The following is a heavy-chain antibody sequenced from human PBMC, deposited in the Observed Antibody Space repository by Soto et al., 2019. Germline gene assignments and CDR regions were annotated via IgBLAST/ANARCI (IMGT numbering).Heavy chain of an antibody. Sequence: QVQLVQSGAEVKKPGSSVKVSCKASGGTFSSYAISWVRQAPGQGVEWMGGIIPIIGTANYGQKFQGRVTITADESTSTAYMELSSLRSEDTAVYYCARDSGYYGSRSYYNGPFDYWGQGTLVTVSS. CDR3: ARDSGYYGSRSYYNGPFDY. CDR2: IIPIIGTA. D-gene: IGHD3-10*01. V-gene: IGHV1-69*01. J-gene: IGHJ4*02. CDR1: GGTFSSYA.